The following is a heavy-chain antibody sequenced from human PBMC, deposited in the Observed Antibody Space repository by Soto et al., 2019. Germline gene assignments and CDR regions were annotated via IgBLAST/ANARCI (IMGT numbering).Heavy chain of an antibody. D-gene: IGHD1-7*01. J-gene: IGHJ4*02. V-gene: IGHV3-66*01. CDR3: AREPRIRIAGSTTSEDY. Sequence: EVQLVESGGGLVQPGGSLRLSCAASGFTVSSNYMSWVRQAPGKGLECVAVLYSGGSTYYADSVKSRITISRDSSKHTLYLHMNSLRAEYTAVYYCAREPRIRIAGSTTSEDYWGQGTLVTVSS. CDR2: LYSGGST. CDR1: GFTVSSNY.